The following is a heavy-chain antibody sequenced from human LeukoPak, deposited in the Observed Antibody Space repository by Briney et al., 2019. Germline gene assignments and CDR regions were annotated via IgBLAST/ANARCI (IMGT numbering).Heavy chain of an antibody. V-gene: IGHV4-34*01. CDR3: ARGHYYDSSGYYP. CDR1: GGSFSGYY. Sequence: SETLSLTCAVYGGSFSGYYWSWIRQPPGKGLEWIGEINHSGSTNYNPSLKSRVIISVDTSKNQFSLKLSSVTAADTAVYYCARGHYYDSSGYYPWGQGTLVTVSS. D-gene: IGHD3-22*01. CDR2: INHSGST. J-gene: IGHJ5*02.